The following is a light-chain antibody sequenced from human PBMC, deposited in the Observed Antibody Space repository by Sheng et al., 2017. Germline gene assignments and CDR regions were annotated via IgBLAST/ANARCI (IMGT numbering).Light chain of an antibody. V-gene: IGKV4-1*01. CDR3: QQYHSLPHT. CDR1: QSVLYSSNNKNY. Sequence: DIVMTQSPDSLAVSLGERATINCKSSQSVLYSSNNKNYLAWYQQKPGQPPKLLIYWASTRESGVPDRFSGSGSGTDFTLTISSLQAEDVAVYYCQQYHSLPHTFGQGTKLEI. J-gene: IGKJ2*01. CDR2: WAS.